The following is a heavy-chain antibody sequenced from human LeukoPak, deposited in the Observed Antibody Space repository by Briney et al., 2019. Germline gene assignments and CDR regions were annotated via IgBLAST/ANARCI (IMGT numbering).Heavy chain of an antibody. D-gene: IGHD3-10*01. V-gene: IGHV3-43D*03. Sequence: GGSLRLSCAASGFTFSSYAMSWVRQAPGKGLEWVSLISWDGGSTYYADSVKGRFTISRDNSKNSLYLQMNSLRAEDTALYYCAKGKGGAIFPFDYWGQGTLVTVSS. CDR2: ISWDGGST. CDR1: GFTFSSYA. CDR3: AKGKGGAIFPFDY. J-gene: IGHJ4*02.